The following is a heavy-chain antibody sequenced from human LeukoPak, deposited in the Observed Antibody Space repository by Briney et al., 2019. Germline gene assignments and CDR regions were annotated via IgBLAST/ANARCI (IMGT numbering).Heavy chain of an antibody. D-gene: IGHD3-22*01. Sequence: GGSLRLSCAASGFTFSSYSMNWVRQAPGKGLEWVSYISSSSSTIYYADSVKGRFTISRDNAKNSLYLQMNSLGAEDTAVYYCARVYYDSSGYCDAFDIWGQGTMVTVSS. CDR3: ARVYYDSSGYCDAFDI. J-gene: IGHJ3*02. V-gene: IGHV3-48*01. CDR2: ISSSSSTI. CDR1: GFTFSSYS.